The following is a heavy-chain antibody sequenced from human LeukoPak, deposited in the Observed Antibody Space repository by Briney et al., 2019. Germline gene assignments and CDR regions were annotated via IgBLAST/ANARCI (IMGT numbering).Heavy chain of an antibody. V-gene: IGHV4-59*08. Sequence: SETLSLTCTVSGGSISSYYWSWIRQPPGKGLEWIGYIYYSGSTNYNPSLKSRVTISVDTSKNQFSLKLSSVTAADTAVYYCARHSTAMVINYFDYWGQGALVTVSS. CDR3: ARHSTAMVINYFDY. CDR2: IYYSGST. CDR1: GGSISSYY. J-gene: IGHJ4*02. D-gene: IGHD5-18*01.